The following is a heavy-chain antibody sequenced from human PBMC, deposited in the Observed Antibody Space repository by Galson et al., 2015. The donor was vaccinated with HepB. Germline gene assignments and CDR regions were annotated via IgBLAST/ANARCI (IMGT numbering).Heavy chain of an antibody. CDR2: ISAYNGNT. CDR3: ARGGLKYSGYDLSFPWQRPIAAANFDY. D-gene: IGHD5-12*01. V-gene: IGHV1-18*04. J-gene: IGHJ4*02. CDR1: GYTFTSYG. Sequence: SVKVSCKASGYTFTSYGISWVRQAPGQGLEWMGWISAYNGNTNYAQKLQGRVTMTTDTSTSTAYMELRSLRSDDTAVYYCARGGLKYSGYDLSFPWQRPIAAANFDYWGQGTLVTVSS.